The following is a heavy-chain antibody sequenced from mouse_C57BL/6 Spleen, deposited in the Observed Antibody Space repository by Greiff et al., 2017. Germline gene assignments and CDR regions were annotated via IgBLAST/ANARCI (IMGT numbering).Heavy chain of an antibody. V-gene: IGHV1-4*01. J-gene: IGHJ3*01. D-gene: IGHD2-1*01. Sequence: VQLQQSGAELARPGASVKMSCKASGYTFTSYTMHWVKQRPGQGLEWIGYINPSSGYTKYNQKFKDKATLTADKSSSTAYMQLSSLTSEDSAVYYCAKVLYGNVAYWGQGTLVTVSA. CDR1: GYTFTSYT. CDR2: INPSSGYT. CDR3: AKVLYGNVAY.